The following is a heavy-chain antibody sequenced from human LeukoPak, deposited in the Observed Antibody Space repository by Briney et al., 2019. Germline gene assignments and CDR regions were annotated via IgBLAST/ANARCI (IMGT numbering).Heavy chain of an antibody. CDR3: ARDVDYTGRGNAFDI. V-gene: IGHV1-18*01. D-gene: IGHD4-11*01. CDR2: ISAYNGNT. J-gene: IGHJ3*02. CDR1: GYNFINYG. Sequence: ASVKVSCKASGYNFINYGISWVRQAPGQGLEWLGWISAYNGNTNYAQKLQGRVTMTTDTSTSTAYMELRSLRSDDTAVYYCARDVDYTGRGNAFDIWGQGTLVTVSS.